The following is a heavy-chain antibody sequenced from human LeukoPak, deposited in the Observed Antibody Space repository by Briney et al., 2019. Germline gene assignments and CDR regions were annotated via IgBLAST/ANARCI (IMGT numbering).Heavy chain of an antibody. CDR3: TTVEYYYDSSALGWYYFDY. Sequence: GGSLRLSCAASGFTFSNAWMSWVRQAPGKGLEWVGRIKSKTDGGTTDYAAPVKGRFTISRDDSKNTLYLQMNSLKTEDTAVYYCTTVEYYYDSSALGWYYFDYWGQGTLVTVSS. J-gene: IGHJ4*02. CDR1: GFTFSNAW. CDR2: IKSKTDGGTT. D-gene: IGHD3-22*01. V-gene: IGHV3-15*01.